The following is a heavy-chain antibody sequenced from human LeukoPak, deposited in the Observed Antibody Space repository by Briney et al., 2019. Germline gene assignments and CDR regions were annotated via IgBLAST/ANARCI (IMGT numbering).Heavy chain of an antibody. CDR3: ARVELAAAAAGYYYYMDV. Sequence: GGSLRLSCAASGFTFSSYSMNWVRQAPGKGLEWVSSISSSSSYIYYADSVKGRFTISRDNSKNSLYLQMNSLRAEDTAVYYCARVELAAAAAGYYYYMDVWGKGTTVTVSS. D-gene: IGHD6-13*01. CDR2: ISSSSSYI. CDR1: GFTFSSYS. J-gene: IGHJ6*03. V-gene: IGHV3-21*01.